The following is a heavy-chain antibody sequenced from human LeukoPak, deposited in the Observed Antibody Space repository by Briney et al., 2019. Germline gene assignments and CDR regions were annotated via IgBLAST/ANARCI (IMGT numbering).Heavy chain of an antibody. CDR3: ARDGYCSSTSCSNDAFDI. V-gene: IGHV3-21*01. D-gene: IGHD2-2*03. J-gene: IGHJ3*02. Sequence: GGSLRLSCAASGFTFDDYDMHWVRQAPGKGLEWVSSISSSSSYIYYADSVKGRFTISRDNAKNSLYLQMNSLRAEDTAVYYCARDGYCSSTSCSNDAFDIWGQGTMVTVSS. CDR1: GFTFDDYD. CDR2: ISSSSSYI.